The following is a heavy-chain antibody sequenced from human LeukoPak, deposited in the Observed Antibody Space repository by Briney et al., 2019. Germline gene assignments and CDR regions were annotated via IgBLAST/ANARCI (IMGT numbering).Heavy chain of an antibody. D-gene: IGHD3-22*01. V-gene: IGHV3-21*01. CDR1: GFTFSSYS. CDR2: ISGSSSYI. CDR3: ARDTYYYDSSGYYPPDY. Sequence: GGSLRLSCAASGFTFSSYSMNWVRQAPGKGLEWVSSISGSSSYIYYADSVKGRFTISRDNAKNSLYLQMNSLRAEDTAVYYCARDTYYYDSSGYYPPDYWGQGTLVTVSS. J-gene: IGHJ4*02.